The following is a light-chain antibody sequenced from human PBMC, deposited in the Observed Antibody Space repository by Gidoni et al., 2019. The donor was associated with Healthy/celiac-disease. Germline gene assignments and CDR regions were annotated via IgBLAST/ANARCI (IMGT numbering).Light chain of an antibody. J-gene: IGLJ2*01. Sequence: SSELTQDPAVPVALGQTVRITSQGDSLRSYYASWYQQKPGQAPVLVIYGKNNRPSGIPDRFSGSSSGNTASLTITGAQAEDEADYYCNSRDSSGNHLRVVFGGGTKLTVL. CDR1: SLRSYY. V-gene: IGLV3-19*01. CDR2: GKN. CDR3: NSRDSSGNHLRVV.